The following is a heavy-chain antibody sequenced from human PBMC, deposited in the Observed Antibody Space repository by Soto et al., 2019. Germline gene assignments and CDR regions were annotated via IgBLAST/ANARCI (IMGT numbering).Heavy chain of an antibody. CDR1: GDSVFSNSAA. CDR3: VRDRGLHSGGWTDAFDV. V-gene: IGHV6-1*01. CDR2: TYYRSKWYN. D-gene: IGHD6-25*01. Sequence: SQTLSLTCAISGDSVFSNSAAWDWIRQSPSRGLEWLGRTYYRSKWYNDYAVSVQSRIIINPDTSKNQFSLQLNSVTPDDMAVYFCVRDRGLHSGGWTDAFDVWGQGTMVTVSS. J-gene: IGHJ3*01.